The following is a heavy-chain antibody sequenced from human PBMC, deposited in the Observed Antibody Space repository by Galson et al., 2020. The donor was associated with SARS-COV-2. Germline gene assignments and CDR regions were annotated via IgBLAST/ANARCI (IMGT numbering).Heavy chain of an antibody. J-gene: IGHJ4*02. CDR2: IYFRGST. CDR1: GGSMSNYY. CDR3: AGDDLGVTTINGFVY. Sequence: SQTLSLTCTVSGGSMSNYYWSWIRQPPGKGPEWIGYIYFRGSTNYNPSLKSRVIISVDTSKNQFSLKLSSVTAADTAIYYCAGDDLGVTTINGFVYWGQGTPVTVSS. D-gene: IGHD5-12*01. V-gene: IGHV4-59*01.